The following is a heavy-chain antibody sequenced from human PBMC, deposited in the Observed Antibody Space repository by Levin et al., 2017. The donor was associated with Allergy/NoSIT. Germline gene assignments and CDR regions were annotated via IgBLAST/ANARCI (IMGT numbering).Heavy chain of an antibody. V-gene: IGHV2-70*11. J-gene: IGHJ4*02. Sequence: QTLSLTCTFSGFSLTTSGMCVSWIRQPPGNALEWLARIDWDDDKYYSTSLKTRLTISRDTSKNQVVLTMTSKDPVDTATYYCARATNHYYGRGFDYWGQGTPVTVSS. D-gene: IGHD3-10*01. CDR3: ARATNHYYGRGFDY. CDR2: IDWDDDK. CDR1: GFSLTTSGMC.